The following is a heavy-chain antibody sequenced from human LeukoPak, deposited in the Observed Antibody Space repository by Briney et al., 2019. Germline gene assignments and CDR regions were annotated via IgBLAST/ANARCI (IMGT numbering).Heavy chain of an antibody. CDR1: GFTFSSYG. D-gene: IGHD2-2*01. J-gene: IGHJ4*02. CDR2: ISGSGGST. V-gene: IGHV3-23*01. Sequence: PGGSLRLSCAASGFTFSSYGMSWVRQAPGKGLEWASAISGSGGSTYYADSVKGRFTISRDNSKNTLYLQMNSLRAEDTAVYYCARAGRSTYRGVAFFDYWGQGTLVTVSS. CDR3: ARAGRSTYRGVAFFDY.